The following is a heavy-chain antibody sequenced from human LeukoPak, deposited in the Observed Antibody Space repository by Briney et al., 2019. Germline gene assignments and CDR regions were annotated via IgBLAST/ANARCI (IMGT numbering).Heavy chain of an antibody. CDR2: IIPIFGTA. CDR3: AREALRYYYDSSGRAGWGAFDI. Sequence: SVNVSCKASGGTFSSYAISWVRQAPGQGLEWMGGIIPIFGTANYAQKFQGRVTITADESTSTAYMELSSLRSEDTAVYYCAREALRYYYDSSGRAGWGAFDIWGQGTMVTVSS. J-gene: IGHJ3*02. V-gene: IGHV1-69*13. D-gene: IGHD3-22*01. CDR1: GGTFSSYA.